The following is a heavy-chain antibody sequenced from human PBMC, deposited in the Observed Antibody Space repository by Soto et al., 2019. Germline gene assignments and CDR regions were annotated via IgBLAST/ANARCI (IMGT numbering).Heavy chain of an antibody. D-gene: IGHD4-17*01. V-gene: IGHV3-23*01. CDR1: GFTFSSYA. Sequence: EVQLLESGGGLVQPGGSLRLSCAASGFTFSSYAMSWVRQAPGKGLEWVSTITSCGGSTYYADSVKGRFIISRDNSKKTLYLQMNSLRAEDTAVYYCAKEASTVPYYFDYWGQGTLVTVSS. CDR2: ITSCGGST. CDR3: AKEASTVPYYFDY. J-gene: IGHJ4*02.